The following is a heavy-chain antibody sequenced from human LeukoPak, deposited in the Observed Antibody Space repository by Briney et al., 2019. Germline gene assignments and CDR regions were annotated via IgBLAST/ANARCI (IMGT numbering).Heavy chain of an antibody. V-gene: IGHV3-21*01. CDR1: GFTFSSYS. D-gene: IGHD3-10*01. Sequence: GGSLRLSCAASGFTFSSYSMNWVRQAPGKGLEWVSSISSSSSYIYYADSVKGRFTISRDNAKNSLYLQMNSLRAEDTAVYYCARDGFTMVRGVMGYWGQGTLVTVSS. CDR3: ARDGFTMVRGVMGY. CDR2: ISSSSSYI. J-gene: IGHJ4*02.